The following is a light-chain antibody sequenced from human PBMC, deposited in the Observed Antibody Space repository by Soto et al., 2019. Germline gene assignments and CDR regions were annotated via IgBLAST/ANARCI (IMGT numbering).Light chain of an antibody. V-gene: IGKV3-15*01. J-gene: IGKJ4*01. CDR2: GAS. Sequence: EIVMPQSPATLSVSPGERATLSCRASQSVSSNLAWYQQKPGQAPRLLIYGASTRATGIPARFSGSGSGTEFTLTISSLQSEDFAVYYCQQYNNWPQLTFGGGTKVDIK. CDR1: QSVSSN. CDR3: QQYNNWPQLT.